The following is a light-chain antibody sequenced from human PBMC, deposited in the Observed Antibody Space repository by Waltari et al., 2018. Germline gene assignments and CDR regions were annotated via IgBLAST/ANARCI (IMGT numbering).Light chain of an antibody. Sequence: DIQMPRSGSGLSASVGDRVTITCRASQTISSYLAWYQQKPGKVPKLLIYAASSLESGVPSRFSGSGSGTEFTLTISSLQPEDFATYYCQQHNSHPLTFGGGTKVEIK. CDR1: QTISSY. CDR2: AAS. V-gene: IGKV1-17*03. CDR3: QQHNSHPLT. J-gene: IGKJ4*01.